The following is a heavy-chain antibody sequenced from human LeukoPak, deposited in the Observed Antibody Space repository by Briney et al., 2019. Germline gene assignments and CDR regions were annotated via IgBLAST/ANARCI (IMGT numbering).Heavy chain of an antibody. CDR3: AKDAVAPGSGGDYFDY. V-gene: IGHV3-23*01. J-gene: IGHJ4*02. CDR2: LTGDRGST. D-gene: IGHD3-10*01. Sequence: PGGSLRLSCAASGFTFTNNAMSWVRQAPGKGLEGVSVLTGDRGSTYYADFVKGRFTISRDNSKNTLSLQMNSLRAEDTAIYYCAKDAVAPGSGGDYFDYWGQGTLVTVSS. CDR1: GFTFTNNA.